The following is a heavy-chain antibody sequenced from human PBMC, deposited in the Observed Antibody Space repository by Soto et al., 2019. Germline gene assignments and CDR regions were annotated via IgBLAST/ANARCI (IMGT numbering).Heavy chain of an antibody. Sequence: EVQLVESGGGLVQPGGSLRLSCAASGFTFSKYWRYWVRQAPGKGLVWVSRVNNDGTDTTHADSVKGRFTISRDNAESRLYLQMYRLRAEDTAVYYCERGRLQDALDVWGQRPTVPVSS. CDR3: ERGRLQDALDV. J-gene: IGHJ6*02. D-gene: IGHD2-21*01. CDR1: GFTFSKYW. V-gene: IGHV3-74*03. CDR2: VNNDGTDT.